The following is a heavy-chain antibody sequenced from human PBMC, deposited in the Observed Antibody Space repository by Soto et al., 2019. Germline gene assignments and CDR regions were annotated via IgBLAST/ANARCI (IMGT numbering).Heavy chain of an antibody. D-gene: IGHD6-13*01. V-gene: IGHV4-39*01. CDR3: ARSRIVAAGPFDY. CDR2: IYYSGST. CDR1: GGSISSSSYY. J-gene: IGHJ4*02. Sequence: SETLSLTCTVSGGSISSSSYYWGWIRQPPGMGLVWIGSIYYSGSTYYNPSLKSRVTISVDTSKNQFSLKLSSVTAADTAVHYCARSRIVAAGPFDYWGQGTLVTVSS.